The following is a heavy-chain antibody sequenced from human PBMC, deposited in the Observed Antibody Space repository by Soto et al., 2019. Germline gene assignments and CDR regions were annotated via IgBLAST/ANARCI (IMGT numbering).Heavy chain of an antibody. Sequence: EVQLVESGGDLVQRGGSLRLSCVASGFTFSVYSMNWVRQAPGKGLEWFSYITSDTKTIKYADSVKGRFTISRDNAKNSVYLQMNSLRDEDTAVYYCAGSVEGHFDYWGEGTVVTVS. CDR1: GFTFSVYS. CDR3: AGSVEGHFDY. V-gene: IGHV3-48*02. J-gene: IGHJ4*02. CDR2: ITSDTKTI. D-gene: IGHD6-19*01.